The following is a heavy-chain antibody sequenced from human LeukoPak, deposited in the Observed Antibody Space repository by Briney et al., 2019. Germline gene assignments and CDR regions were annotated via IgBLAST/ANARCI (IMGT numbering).Heavy chain of an antibody. CDR1: GGSFSGYY. Sequence: SETLSLTCAVYGGSFSGYYWSWIRQPPGKGLEWIGEINHSGSTNYNPSLKSRVTISVDTSKNQFSLKLSTVTAADTAVYYCARVGQRDFWSGYSNWFDPWGQGTLVTVSS. J-gene: IGHJ5*02. D-gene: IGHD3-3*01. V-gene: IGHV4-34*01. CDR2: INHSGST. CDR3: ARVGQRDFWSGYSNWFDP.